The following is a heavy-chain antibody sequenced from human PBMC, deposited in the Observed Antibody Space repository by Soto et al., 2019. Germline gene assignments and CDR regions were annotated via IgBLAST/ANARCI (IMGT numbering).Heavy chain of an antibody. D-gene: IGHD3-3*01. CDR1: GSNFGDFS. CDR2: VSSAGNSV. V-gene: IGHV3-21*01. Sequence: GASQRLSCAPAGSNFGDFSMHWVSQALGMGVQWASSVSSAGNSVFYAESLKGRSTISRDNAKKSLYLQMKSLRDEETDVYYCEREVRYYDVWNGLDPYNAMDFWGQGT. CDR3: EREVRYYDVWNGLDPYNAMDF. J-gene: IGHJ6*02.